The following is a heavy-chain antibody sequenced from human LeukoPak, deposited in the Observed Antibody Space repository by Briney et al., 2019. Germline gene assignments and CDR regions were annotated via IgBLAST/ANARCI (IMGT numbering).Heavy chain of an antibody. V-gene: IGHV4-39*07. CDR1: GGSISSSSYY. Sequence: SETLSLTCTVSGGSISSSSYYWGWIRQPPGKGLEWIGSIYYSGSTYYNPSLKSRVTISVDTSKNQFSLKLSSVTAADTAVYYCARDFMDTAMVFDYWGQGTLVTVSS. CDR2: IYYSGST. CDR3: ARDFMDTAMVFDY. D-gene: IGHD5-18*01. J-gene: IGHJ4*02.